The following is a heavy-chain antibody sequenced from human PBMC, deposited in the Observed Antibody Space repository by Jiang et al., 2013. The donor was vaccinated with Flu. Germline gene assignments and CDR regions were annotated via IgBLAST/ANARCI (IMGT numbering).Heavy chain of an antibody. CDR2: INWNGASI. J-gene: IGHJ5*02. D-gene: IGHD2-2*01. V-gene: IGHV3-9*01. CDR1: GFTFNDYA. CDR3: ARDSCSSASCHKWFDP. Sequence: VQLLESGGGLVQPGRSLRLSCAASGFTFNDYAIHWVRQAPGKGLEWVAGINWNGASIAYADSVKGRFTISRDNAKNSLFLQMNSLRNEDTALYYCARDSCSSASCHKWFDPWGQGTLVTVSS.